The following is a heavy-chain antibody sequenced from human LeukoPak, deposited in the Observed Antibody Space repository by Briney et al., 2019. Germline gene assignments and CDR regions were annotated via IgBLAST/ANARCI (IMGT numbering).Heavy chain of an antibody. CDR1: GFTFNSFA. CDR2: ISADGTDT. V-gene: IGHV3-23*01. CDR3: ARDGLYCSSTSCYIDY. Sequence: GGSLRLSCTASGFTFNSFAMGWVRQAPGKGLEWVATISADGTDTYYADSVKGRFTISRDTSKNTVYLQLNSLRAEDTAVYYCARDGLYCSSTSCYIDYWGQGTLVTVSS. J-gene: IGHJ4*02. D-gene: IGHD2-2*02.